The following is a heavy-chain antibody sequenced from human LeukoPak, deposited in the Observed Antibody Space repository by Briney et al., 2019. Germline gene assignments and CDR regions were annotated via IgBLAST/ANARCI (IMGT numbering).Heavy chain of an antibody. D-gene: IGHD2-15*01. Sequence: SGVTVTLQGSGCTFIRYAINWVRQPPAQGREWMGVTNPIFGTANYAHKFQGRVTITADECTSTAYTELRSMRSKDTTVNYCDRDPMQCSGVSGYYRAYYYYYGMDVWGKGTTVTVSS. V-gene: IGHV1-69*13. CDR2: TNPIFGTA. CDR3: DRDPMQCSGVSGYYRAYYYYYGMDV. CDR1: GCTFIRYA. J-gene: IGHJ6*04.